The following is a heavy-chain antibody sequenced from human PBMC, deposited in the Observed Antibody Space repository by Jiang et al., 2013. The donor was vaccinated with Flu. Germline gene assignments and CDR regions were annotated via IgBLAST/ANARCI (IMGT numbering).Heavy chain of an antibody. V-gene: IGHV4-30-2*01. CDR2: IYHSGVT. D-gene: IGHD3-9*01. Sequence: GSGLVKPSQTLSLTCAVSGASVNRGGYSWNWIRQLPGKGLEWIGCIYHSGVTFYSPSLKSRVSISVDMSTNQFSLSLSALTAADTAVYYCVRNREDDTDNYFYFDYWGQGALVTVSS. CDR3: VRNREDDTDNYFYFDY. J-gene: IGHJ4*02. CDR1: GASVNRGGYS.